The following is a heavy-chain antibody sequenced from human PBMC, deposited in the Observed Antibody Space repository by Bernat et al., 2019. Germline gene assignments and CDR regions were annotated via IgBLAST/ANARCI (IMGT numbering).Heavy chain of an antibody. V-gene: IGHV4-34*01. CDR2: INHSGST. D-gene: IGHD3-9*01. Sequence: QVQLQQWGAGLLKPSETLSLTCAVYGGSFSGYYWSWIRQPPGKGLEWIGEINHSGSTNYNPSLKSRVTISVDTSKNQFSLKLSSVTAADTAVYYCVRGVLRYFVMANWFDPWGQGTLVTVSS. CDR3: VRGVLRYFVMANWFDP. J-gene: IGHJ5*02. CDR1: GGSFSGYY.